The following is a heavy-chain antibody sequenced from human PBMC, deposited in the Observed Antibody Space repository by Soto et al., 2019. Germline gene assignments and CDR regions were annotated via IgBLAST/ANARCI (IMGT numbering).Heavy chain of an antibody. Sequence: SQTLSLTCATSGDSVSSNSASWGWIRQSPSRGLEWLGRTYHRSTWYHDYALSVKSRMSINPDTSRNQFSLQLNSVTPEDTAVYYCAREGSSSWYAWGQGTLVTVSS. CDR2: TYHRSTWYH. V-gene: IGHV6-1*01. CDR3: AREGSSSWYA. CDR1: GDSVSSNSAS. D-gene: IGHD6-13*01. J-gene: IGHJ5*02.